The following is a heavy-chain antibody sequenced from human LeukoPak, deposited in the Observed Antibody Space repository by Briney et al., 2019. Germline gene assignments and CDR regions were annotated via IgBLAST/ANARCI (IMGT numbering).Heavy chain of an antibody. CDR3: ARWRVIAAAGIDY. D-gene: IGHD6-13*01. J-gene: IGHJ4*02. CDR1: GGSFSGYY. Sequence: SETLSLTCAVYGGSFSGYYWSWIRQPPGKGLEWIGEINHSGSTNYNPSLKSRVTVSVDTSKNQFSLKLSSVTAADTAVYYCARWRVIAAAGIDYWGQGTLVTVSS. V-gene: IGHV4-34*01. CDR2: INHSGST.